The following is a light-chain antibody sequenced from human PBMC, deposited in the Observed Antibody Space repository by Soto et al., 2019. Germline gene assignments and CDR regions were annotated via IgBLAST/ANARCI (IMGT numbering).Light chain of an antibody. Sequence: QSVLTQPASVSGSPGQSITISCTGTSSDVGGYNYVSWYQQHPGKAPKLMIYDVSNRPSGVSNRFSGSKSGNTASLTISGLQAEDEAEYSCSSYTSSSTPYVFGTGTKVTV. CDR2: DVS. J-gene: IGLJ1*01. CDR3: SSYTSSSTPYV. V-gene: IGLV2-14*01. CDR1: SSDVGGYNY.